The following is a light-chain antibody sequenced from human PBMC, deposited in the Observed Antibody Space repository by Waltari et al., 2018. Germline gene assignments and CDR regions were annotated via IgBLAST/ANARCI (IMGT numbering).Light chain of an antibody. Sequence: DIVMTQSPDSLAVSLGERATINCKSSQSVLYSSNNKNYLAWYQQKPGQPPKLLIYWASTRESGVPDRFSGSGSATDFTLTISSLQAEDVAVYYCQQYYSIPQTFGQGTKVEIK. V-gene: IGKV4-1*01. CDR3: QQYYSIPQT. J-gene: IGKJ1*01. CDR2: WAS. CDR1: QSVLYSSNNKNY.